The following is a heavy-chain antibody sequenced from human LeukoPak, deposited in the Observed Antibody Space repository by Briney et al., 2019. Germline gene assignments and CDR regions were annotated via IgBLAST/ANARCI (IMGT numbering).Heavy chain of an antibody. CDR2: MNPNSGNT. Sequence: GASVKVSCKASGYTFTSYDINWVRQATGQGLEWMGWMNPNSGNTGYAQKFQGGVTMTRNTSISTAYMELSSLRSEDTAVYYCARGRGYDSSGQYYFDYWGQGTLVTVSS. J-gene: IGHJ4*02. CDR1: GYTFTSYD. D-gene: IGHD3-22*01. CDR3: ARGRGYDSSGQYYFDY. V-gene: IGHV1-8*01.